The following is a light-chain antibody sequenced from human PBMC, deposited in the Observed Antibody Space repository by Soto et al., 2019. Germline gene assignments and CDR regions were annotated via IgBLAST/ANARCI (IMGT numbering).Light chain of an antibody. CDR1: SSDVGGYNY. Sequence: QSALTQPASVSGSPGQSITISCTGTSSDVGGYNYVSWYQQHPGKAPKLIIYDVSNRPSGDANRFSGSKSGNTASLTISGLQAEDEADYYCSSYTSSSTPVVLGGGTQLTVL. CDR2: DVS. V-gene: IGLV2-14*01. CDR3: SSYTSSSTPVV. J-gene: IGLJ3*02.